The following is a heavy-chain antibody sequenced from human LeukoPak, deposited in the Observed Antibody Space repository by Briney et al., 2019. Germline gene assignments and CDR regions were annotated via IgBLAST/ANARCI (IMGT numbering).Heavy chain of an antibody. CDR3: ARGYYYDSSGYYNDY. V-gene: IGHV1-18*01. D-gene: IGHD3-22*01. CDR1: GYTFSSNG. Sequence: ASVKVSCKASGYTFSSNGISWVRQAPGQGLEWMGWISTDSGKSNYAQKFQGRVTMTRDTSISTAYMELSRLRSDDTAVYYCARGYYYDSSGYYNDYWGQGTLVTVSS. J-gene: IGHJ4*02. CDR2: ISTDSGKS.